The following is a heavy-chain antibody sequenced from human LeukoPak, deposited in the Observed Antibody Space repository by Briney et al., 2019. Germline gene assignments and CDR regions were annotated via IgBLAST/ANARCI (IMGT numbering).Heavy chain of an antibody. CDR1: GYTFTSYD. J-gene: IGHJ6*03. V-gene: IGHV1-8*03. D-gene: IGHD6-19*01. Sequence: GASVKVSCKASGYTFTSYDINWVRQATGQGLEWMGWMNPNSGNTGYAQKFQGRVTITRNTSISTAYMELSSLRSEDTAVYYCARTYSSGWDYYYHMDVWGKGTTVTVSS. CDR3: ARTYSSGWDYYYHMDV. CDR2: MNPNSGNT.